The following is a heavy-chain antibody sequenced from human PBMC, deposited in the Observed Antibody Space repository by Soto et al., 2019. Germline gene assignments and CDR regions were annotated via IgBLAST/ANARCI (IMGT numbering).Heavy chain of an antibody. CDR3: ARDGAVAGNFDGMDV. Sequence: PGGSLRLSCAASGFTVSSNYMSWVRQAPGKGLEWVSVIYSGGSTYYADSVKGRFTISRDNSKNTLYLQMNSLRAEDTAVYYCARDGAVAGNFDGMDVWGQGTTVTVS. CDR2: IYSGGST. J-gene: IGHJ6*02. CDR1: GFTVSSNY. D-gene: IGHD6-19*01. V-gene: IGHV3-53*01.